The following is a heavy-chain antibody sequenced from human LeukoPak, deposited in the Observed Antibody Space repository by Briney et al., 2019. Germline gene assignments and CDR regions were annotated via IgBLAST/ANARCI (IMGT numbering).Heavy chain of an antibody. CDR3: ARGVALDAFDI. Sequence: SETLSLTCTASGGSISSYCWSWIRQPPGKGLEWIGYIYYSGSTNYNPPCRGEFTISVDTSKTQFTLKLRAVTVANTAVYYGARGVALDAFDIWGQGTMVTVSS. CDR2: IYYSGST. D-gene: IGHD2-8*01. J-gene: IGHJ3*02. CDR1: GGSISSYC. V-gene: IGHV4-59*08.